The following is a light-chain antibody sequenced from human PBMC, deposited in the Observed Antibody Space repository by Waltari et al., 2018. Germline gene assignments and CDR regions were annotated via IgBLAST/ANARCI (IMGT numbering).Light chain of an antibody. CDR2: QDT. Sequence: SYDLTQPPSMSVSPGQTASITCSGDKLGDTYACWYQQKPGQSPVLVIYQDTRRPSTSPEQFSASTSGNTATLTISGTQAMDEADYYCQAWDGTTVIFGGGTKLTVL. J-gene: IGLJ2*01. CDR1: KLGDTY. CDR3: QAWDGTTVI. V-gene: IGLV3-1*01.